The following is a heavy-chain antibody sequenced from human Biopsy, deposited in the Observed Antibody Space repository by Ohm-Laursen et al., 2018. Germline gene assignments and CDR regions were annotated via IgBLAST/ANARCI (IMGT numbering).Heavy chain of an antibody. V-gene: IGHV2-70*11. J-gene: IGHJ4*02. CDR3: ARRRQSEYYDY. Sequence: TQTLTLTCTFSGFSLTTNGMSVAWIRQPPGKALEWLARIDRDDDEYYNTSLKTRVTISKDTSKNQVVLTMTNMDPVDTATYFCARRRQSEYYDYWGRGTLVTVPS. CDR2: IDRDDDE. CDR1: GFSLTTNGMS. D-gene: IGHD2/OR15-2a*01.